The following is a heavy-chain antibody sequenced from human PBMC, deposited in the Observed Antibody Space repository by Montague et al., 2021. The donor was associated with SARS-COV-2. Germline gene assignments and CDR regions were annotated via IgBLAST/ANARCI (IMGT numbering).Heavy chain of an antibody. CDR2: ISSSGSTI. V-gene: IGHV3-48*03. CDR1: GFTFSSYE. CDR3: ARKSGYYYYYGMDV. J-gene: IGHJ6*02. D-gene: IGHD3-3*01. Sequence: SLRLSCAASGFTFSSYEMNWVRQAPGKGLEWVSYISSSGSTIYYADSVKGRFTISRDNAKNSLYLQMNSLRAEDTAVYYCARKSGYYYYYGMDVWGQGTTVTVFS.